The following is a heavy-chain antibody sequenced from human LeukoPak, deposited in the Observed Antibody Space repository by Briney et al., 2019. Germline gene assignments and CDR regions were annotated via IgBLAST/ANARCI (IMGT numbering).Heavy chain of an antibody. CDR1: GYTFTNYG. Sequence: ASVKVSCKASGYTFTNYGISWVRQAPGQGLEWMGWISAYNGNTNYAQKLQGRVTMTRNTFISTAYMELSSLRSEDTAVYYCARGRGGSYTSYYYYYMDVWGKGTTVTISS. V-gene: IGHV1-18*01. CDR3: ARGRGGSYTSYYYYYMDV. CDR2: ISAYNGNT. D-gene: IGHD1-26*01. J-gene: IGHJ6*03.